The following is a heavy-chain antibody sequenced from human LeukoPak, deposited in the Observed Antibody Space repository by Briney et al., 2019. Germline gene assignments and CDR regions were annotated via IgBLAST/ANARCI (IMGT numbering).Heavy chain of an antibody. CDR3: ASHQYGSGSYYHDY. V-gene: IGHV4-61*02. CDR2: ISTSGST. J-gene: IGHJ4*02. Sequence: SQTLSLTCTVSGGSISSGNYYWSWIRQPAGKGLEWIGRISTSGSTNYNPSLKSRLTISIDKSKKQFSLRLSSAPAADTAVYYCASHQYGSGSYYHDYWGQGTLVTVSS. D-gene: IGHD3-10*01. CDR1: GGSISSGNYY.